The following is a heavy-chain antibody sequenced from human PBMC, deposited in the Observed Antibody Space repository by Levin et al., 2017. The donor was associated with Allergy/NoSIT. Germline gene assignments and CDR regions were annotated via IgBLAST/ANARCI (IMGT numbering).Heavy chain of an antibody. J-gene: IGHJ4*02. CDR2: IYYSGST. V-gene: IGHV4-30-4*01. D-gene: IGHD2-15*01. Sequence: PSETLSLTCTVSGGSISSGDYYWSWIRQPPGKGLEWIGYIYYSGSTYYNPSLKSRVTISVDTSKNQFSLKLSSVTAADTAVYYCARGVGWGIVVVEIDYWGQGTLVTVSS. CDR1: GGSISSGDYY. CDR3: ARGVGWGIVVVEIDY.